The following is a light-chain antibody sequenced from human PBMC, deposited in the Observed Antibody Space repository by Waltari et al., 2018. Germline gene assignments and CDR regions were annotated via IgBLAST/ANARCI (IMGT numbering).Light chain of an antibody. CDR3: CSYAGGITFWV. J-gene: IGLJ3*02. V-gene: IGLV2-11*01. CDR2: DVT. Sequence: QSALTQPRSVSGSPGQSVTIPCTGPSSDVGGYNYVSWYQHHPGKAPKLIIYDVTKRPAWVPDRCAATKSDNTSALTIAGLQAEDEADYCCCSYAGGITFWVFGGGSKLTVL. CDR1: SSDVGGYNY.